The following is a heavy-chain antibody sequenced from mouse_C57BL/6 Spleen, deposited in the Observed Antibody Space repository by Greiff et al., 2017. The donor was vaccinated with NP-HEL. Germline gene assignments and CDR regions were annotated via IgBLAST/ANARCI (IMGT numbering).Heavy chain of an antibody. D-gene: IGHD3-2*02. Sequence: VHVKQSGAELVRPGASVKLSCTASGFNIKDDYMHWVKQRPEQGLEWIGWIDPENGDTEYASKFQGKATITADTSSNTAYLQLSSLTSEDTAVYYCTTSSGYRYFDVWGTGTTVTVSS. CDR1: GFNIKDDY. CDR3: TTSSGYRYFDV. J-gene: IGHJ1*03. V-gene: IGHV14-4*01. CDR2: IDPENGDT.